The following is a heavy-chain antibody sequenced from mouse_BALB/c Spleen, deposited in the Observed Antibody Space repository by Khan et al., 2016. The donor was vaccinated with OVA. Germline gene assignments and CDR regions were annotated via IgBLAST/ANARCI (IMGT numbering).Heavy chain of an antibody. Sequence: QVQLKESGPGLVAPSQSLSITCTVSGFSLTDYGVSWIRQPPGKGLEWLGLIRGGGSPYYNSALKSRLTIIKDNSKSQVFLKMNSLQTDDTAMYYCAKLYYAHYYAMDYWGQGTSVTVSS. J-gene: IGHJ4*01. D-gene: IGHD2-1*01. V-gene: IGHV2-6-5*01. CDR1: GFSLTDYG. CDR2: IRGGGSP. CDR3: AKLYYAHYYAMDY.